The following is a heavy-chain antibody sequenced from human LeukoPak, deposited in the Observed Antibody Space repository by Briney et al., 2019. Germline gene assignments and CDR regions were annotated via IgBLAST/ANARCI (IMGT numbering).Heavy chain of an antibody. V-gene: IGHV3-7*01. CDR2: IKQDGSEK. CDR3: ARDRTITMIVVVTNRRGFDY. CDR1: GFTFSSYW. D-gene: IGHD3-22*01. J-gene: IGHJ4*02. Sequence: GGSLRLSCAAFGFTFSSYWMSWVRQAPGKGLEWVANIKQDGSEKYYVDSVKGRFTISRDNAKNSLYLQMNSLRAEDTAVYYCARDRTITMIVVVTNRRGFDYWGQGTLVTVSS.